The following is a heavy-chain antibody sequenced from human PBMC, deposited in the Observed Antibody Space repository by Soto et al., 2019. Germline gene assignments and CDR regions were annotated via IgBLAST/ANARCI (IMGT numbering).Heavy chain of an antibody. CDR3: ARGIGYCSSTSCYGPYFDY. CDR2: INHSGST. J-gene: IGHJ4*02. V-gene: IGHV4-34*01. Sequence: QVQLQQWGAGLLKPSETLSLTCAVYGGSFSGYYWSWIRQPPGKGLEWIGEINHSGSTNYNPSLKSRVNISVDTSQNQFSLKLSSVTAADTAVYYCARGIGYCSSTSCYGPYFDYWGQGTLVTVSS. D-gene: IGHD2-2*01. CDR1: GGSFSGYY.